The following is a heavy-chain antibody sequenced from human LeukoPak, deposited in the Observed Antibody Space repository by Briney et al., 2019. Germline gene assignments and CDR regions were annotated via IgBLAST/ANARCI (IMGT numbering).Heavy chain of an antibody. J-gene: IGHJ4*02. CDR2: INHSGST. V-gene: IGHV4-34*01. CDR3: ARVPTNYDFWSGYYTGNHYFDY. Sequence: SETLSLTCAVYGGSSSGYYWSWIRQPPGKGLEWIGEINHSGSTNYNPSLKSRVTISVDTSKNQFSLKLSSVTAADTAVYYCARVPTNYDFWSGYYTGNHYFDYWGQGTLVTVSS. D-gene: IGHD3-3*01. CDR1: GGSSSGYY.